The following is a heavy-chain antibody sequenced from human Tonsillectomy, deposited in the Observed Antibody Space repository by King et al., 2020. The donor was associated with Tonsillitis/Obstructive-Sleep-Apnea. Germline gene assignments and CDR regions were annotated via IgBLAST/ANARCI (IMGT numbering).Heavy chain of an antibody. Sequence: ITLKESGPTLVKPTQTLTLTCTFSGFSLSTSGVGVGWFRQPPGKALEWLALIYWDDDKRYSPSLKSRLTITKDPSKNQVVLTMTNIDPVDTATYYCAHRRGEAYRASSSNWFDPWGQGTLVTVSS. D-gene: IGHD3-10*01. CDR2: IYWDDDK. V-gene: IGHV2-5*02. J-gene: IGHJ5*02. CDR1: GFSLSTSGVG. CDR3: AHRRGEAYRASSSNWFDP.